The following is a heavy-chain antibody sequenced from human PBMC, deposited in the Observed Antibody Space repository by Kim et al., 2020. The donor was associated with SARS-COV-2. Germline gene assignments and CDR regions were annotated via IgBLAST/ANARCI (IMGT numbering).Heavy chain of an antibody. D-gene: IGHD3-16*01. J-gene: IGHJ6*02. CDR2: IYYNGRT. CDR3: ARDGGGYYYGAVF. CDR1: GGSIISGSHY. Sequence: SETLSLTCTVSGGSIISGSHYWTWIRQSPGRGLEWIGYIYYNGRTNYNPSLRSRVTISYATSKVKFSLDLSAVTAVDTATYYCARDGGGYYYGAVFWGQGTTVIVSS. V-gene: IGHV4-61*01.